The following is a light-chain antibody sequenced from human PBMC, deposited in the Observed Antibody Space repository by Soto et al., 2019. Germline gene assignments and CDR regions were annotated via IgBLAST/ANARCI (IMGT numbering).Light chain of an antibody. Sequence: EIVLTQSPGTLSLSPGERATLSCRASQSVSSSYLAWYQQKPGQAPRLLIYGTSNRATGIPDRFSGSGSGTDFTLTISRLEPEDFALYYCQQYGSSHTFGQGTKLEIK. CDR2: GTS. CDR3: QQYGSSHT. V-gene: IGKV3-20*01. CDR1: QSVSSSY. J-gene: IGKJ2*01.